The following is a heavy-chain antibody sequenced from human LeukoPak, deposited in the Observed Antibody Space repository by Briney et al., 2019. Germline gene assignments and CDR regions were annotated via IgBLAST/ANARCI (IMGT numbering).Heavy chain of an antibody. CDR2: VYYSGST. V-gene: IGHV4-59*01. Sequence: PSETLSLTCTVSGGSISSYFWSWIRQPPGKGLEWIGFVYYSGSTKYNPSLKSRVTISLDTSKNQFSLKLSSVTAADTAVYYCARDFRGIAAAGFDYWGQGTLATVSS. CDR3: ARDFRGIAAAGFDY. J-gene: IGHJ4*02. CDR1: GGSISSYF. D-gene: IGHD6-13*01.